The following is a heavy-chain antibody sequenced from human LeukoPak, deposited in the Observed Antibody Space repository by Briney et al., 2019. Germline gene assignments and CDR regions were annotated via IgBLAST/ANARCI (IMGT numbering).Heavy chain of an antibody. CDR3: AKDSLARGFDY. CDR1: GFTFSNYA. J-gene: IGHJ4*02. Sequence: GGSLRLSCAASGFTFSNYAMTWVRQTPGKGLEWVSSISGGGGSTYYADSVKGRFTISRDNSKNTLYLQMNSLRAEDTAVYYCAKDSLARGFDYWGQGTLVTVSS. CDR2: ISGGGGST. V-gene: IGHV3-23*01.